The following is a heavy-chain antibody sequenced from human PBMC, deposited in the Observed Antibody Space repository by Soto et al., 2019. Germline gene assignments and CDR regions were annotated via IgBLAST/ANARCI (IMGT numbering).Heavy chain of an antibody. CDR3: VSTVVTPDYYYGMDV. CDR1: GFTFDDYA. Sequence: GGSLRLSCAASGFTFDDYAMHWVRQAPGKGLEWVSLISGDGGSTYYADSVKGRFTISRDNSKNSLYLQMNSLRTEDTALYYCVSTVVTPDYYYGMDVWVQGTTVTVSS. D-gene: IGHD2-21*02. V-gene: IGHV3-43*02. J-gene: IGHJ6*02. CDR2: ISGDGGST.